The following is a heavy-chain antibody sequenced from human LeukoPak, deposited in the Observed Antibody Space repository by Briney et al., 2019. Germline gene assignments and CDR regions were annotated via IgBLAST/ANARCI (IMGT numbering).Heavy chain of an antibody. V-gene: IGHV4-34*01. CDR2: IYYSGST. Sequence: SETPSLTCAVYGGSFSGYYWSWVRQPPGKGLEWIGSIYYSGSTYYNPSLKSRVTISVDTSKNQFSLKLSSVTAADTAVYYCASLYYYDSSGYYTLPNYFDYWGQGTLVTVSS. CDR1: GGSFSGYY. D-gene: IGHD3-22*01. J-gene: IGHJ4*02. CDR3: ASLYYYDSSGYYTLPNYFDY.